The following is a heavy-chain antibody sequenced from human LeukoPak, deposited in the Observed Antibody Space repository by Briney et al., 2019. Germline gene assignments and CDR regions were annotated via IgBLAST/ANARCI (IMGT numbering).Heavy chain of an antibody. CDR2: IRYDGSSK. CDR1: GFTFSTYG. V-gene: IGHV3-30*02. CDR3: AKDWFSSNWPYYFDY. Sequence: QAGGSLRLSCAASGFTFSTYGMHWVRQAPGKGREGVSFIRYDGSSKFYADSVKGRFTISRDNSKNTLYLQMNSLRAEDTAVYYCAKDWFSSNWPYYFDYWGQGTLVTVSS. D-gene: IGHD6-13*01. J-gene: IGHJ4*02.